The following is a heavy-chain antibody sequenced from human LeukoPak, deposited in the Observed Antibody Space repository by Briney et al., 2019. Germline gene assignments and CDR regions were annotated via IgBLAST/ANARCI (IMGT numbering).Heavy chain of an antibody. V-gene: IGHV3-33*01. CDR1: GFTFSSYG. Sequence: GGSLRLSCAASGFTFSSYGMHWVRQAPGKGLEWVAVIWYDGSNKYYADSVKGRFTISRDNSKNTLYLQMNSLRAEDTAVYYCARSPYDFWQGYYYGMDVWGQGTTVTVSS. CDR3: ARSPYDFWQGYYYGMDV. D-gene: IGHD3-3*01. J-gene: IGHJ6*02. CDR2: IWYDGSNK.